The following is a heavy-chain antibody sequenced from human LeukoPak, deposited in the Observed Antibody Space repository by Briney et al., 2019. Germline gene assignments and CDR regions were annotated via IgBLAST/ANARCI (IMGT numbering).Heavy chain of an antibody. J-gene: IGHJ4*02. CDR3: ARVSIFGYFDY. CDR2: ISSNGGST. CDR1: GFTFSSYA. V-gene: IGHV3-64*01. Sequence: PGGSLRLSCAASGFTFSSYAMHWVRQAPGKGLEYVSAISSNGGSTYYANSVKGRFTISRDNSKNTLYLQMGSLRAEDMAVCYCARVSIFGYFDYWGQGTLVTVSS. D-gene: IGHD3-3*01.